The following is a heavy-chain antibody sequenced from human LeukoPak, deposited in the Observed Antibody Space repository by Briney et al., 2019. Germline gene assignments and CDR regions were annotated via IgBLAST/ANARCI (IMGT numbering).Heavy chain of an antibody. CDR3: ARKTAGITMVRGVSDY. CDR2: TSSSGSTI. J-gene: IGHJ4*02. D-gene: IGHD3-10*01. V-gene: IGHV3-48*03. Sequence: GGSLRLSCAASGFTFSSYEMNWVRQAPGKGLEWVSYTSSSGSTIYYADSVKGRFTISRDNAKNSLYLQMNSLRAEDTAVYYCARKTAGITMVRGVSDYWGQGTLVTVSS. CDR1: GFTFSSYE.